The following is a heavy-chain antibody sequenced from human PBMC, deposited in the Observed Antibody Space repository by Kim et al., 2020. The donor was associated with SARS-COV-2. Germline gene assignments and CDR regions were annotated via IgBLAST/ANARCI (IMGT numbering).Heavy chain of an antibody. J-gene: IGHJ4*02. D-gene: IGHD3-3*01. Sequence: ESAASVKGRFPISRDDSQGIDYLQMNSLKTEDTAVYYCTRDDFWSGYLRFWGQGTLVTVSS. V-gene: IGHV3-49*02. CDR3: TRDDFWSGYLRF.